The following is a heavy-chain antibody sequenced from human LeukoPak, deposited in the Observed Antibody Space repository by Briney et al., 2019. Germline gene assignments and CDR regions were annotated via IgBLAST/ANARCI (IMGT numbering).Heavy chain of an antibody. J-gene: IGHJ6*03. CDR1: GLTFSSYW. D-gene: IGHD6-25*01. V-gene: IGHV3-7*01. CDR3: AREAASSYYMDV. CDR2: IKQDGSEK. Sequence: GGSLRLSCAASGLTFSSYWMSWVRQAPGKGLEWVANIKQDGSEKYYVDSVKGRFTISRDNAKNSLYLQMNSLRAEDTAVYYCAREAASSYYMDVWGKGTTVTVSS.